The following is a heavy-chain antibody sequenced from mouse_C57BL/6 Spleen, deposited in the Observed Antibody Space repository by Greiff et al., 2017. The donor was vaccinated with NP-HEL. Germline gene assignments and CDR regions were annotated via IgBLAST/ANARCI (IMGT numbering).Heavy chain of an antibody. V-gene: IGHV5-9-1*02. J-gene: IGHJ3*01. D-gene: IGHD2-2*01. CDR3: TREGYPAWFAY. CDR1: GFTFSSYA. CDR2: ISSGGDYI. Sequence: EVHLVESGEGLVKPGGSLKLSCAASGFTFSSYAMSWVRQTPEKRLEWVAYISSGGDYIYYADTVKGRFTISRDNARNTLYLQMSSLKSEDTAMYYCTREGYPAWFAYWGQGTLVTVSA.